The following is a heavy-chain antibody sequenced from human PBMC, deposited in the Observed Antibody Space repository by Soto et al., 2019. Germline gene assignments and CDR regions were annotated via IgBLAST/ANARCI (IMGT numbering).Heavy chain of an antibody. V-gene: IGHV4-59*01. CDR2: IYYSGST. Sequence: PSETLSLTCTVSGGSISSYYWSWIRQPPGKGLEWIGYIYYSGSTNYNPSLKSRVTISVDTSKNQFSLKLSSVTAADTAVYYCARNIVGATGDWFDPWRQGTLVTVSS. J-gene: IGHJ5*02. CDR1: GGSISSYY. D-gene: IGHD1-26*01. CDR3: ARNIVGATGDWFDP.